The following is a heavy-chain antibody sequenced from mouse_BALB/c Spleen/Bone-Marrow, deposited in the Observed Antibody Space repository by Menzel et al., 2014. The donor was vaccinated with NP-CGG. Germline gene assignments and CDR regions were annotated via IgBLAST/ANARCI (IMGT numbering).Heavy chain of an antibody. CDR2: IYPGSGNT. Sequence: VQLQQSGAELVRPGTSVKISRKASGYAFTNYWLGWVKQRPGHGLEWIGDIYPGSGNTYYTEKFKGKATLTADTSSSTAYMQLSSLTSEDSAVYFCARRRSLDYWGQGTILTVSS. J-gene: IGHJ2*01. CDR3: ARRRSLDY. CDR1: GYAFTNYW. V-gene: IGHV1-63*02.